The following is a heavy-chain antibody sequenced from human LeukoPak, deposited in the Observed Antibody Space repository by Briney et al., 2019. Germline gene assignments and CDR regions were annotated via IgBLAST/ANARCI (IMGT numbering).Heavy chain of an antibody. V-gene: IGHV4-39*07. Sequence: PSETLSLTCTVSGGSISSSSYYWGWIRQPPGKGLEWIGSIYYSGSTYYNPSLKSRVTISVDTSKNQFSLKLSSVTAADTAVYYCARGRRTYYDFWSGYPNWFDPWGQGTLVTVSS. J-gene: IGHJ5*02. D-gene: IGHD3-3*01. CDR3: ARGRRTYYDFWSGYPNWFDP. CDR2: IYYSGST. CDR1: GGSISSSSYY.